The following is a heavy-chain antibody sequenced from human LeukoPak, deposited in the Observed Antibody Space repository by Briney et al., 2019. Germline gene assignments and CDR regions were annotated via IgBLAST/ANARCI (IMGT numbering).Heavy chain of an antibody. CDR3: ARGTGQASAYYFDY. D-gene: IGHD3-10*01. CDR2: INHSGST. V-gene: IGHV4-34*01. J-gene: IGHJ4*02. CDR1: GGSFSGYY. Sequence: SETLSLTCAVYGGSFSGYYWSWIRQPPGKGLEWIGEINHSGSTNYNPSLKSRVTIPVDTSENQFSLKLSSVTAADTAVYYCARGTGQASAYYFDYWGQGTLVTVSS.